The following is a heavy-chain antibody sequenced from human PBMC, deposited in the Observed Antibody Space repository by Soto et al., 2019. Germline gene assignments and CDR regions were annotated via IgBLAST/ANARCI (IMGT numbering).Heavy chain of an antibody. CDR2: IYYSGST. D-gene: IGHD3-22*01. Sequence: SETLSLTCTVSGGSISSSSYYWGWIRQPPGKGLEWIGSIYYSGSTYYNQSLKSRVTISVDTSKNQFSLKLSSVTAADTAVYYCARLGSVVVAAGFDYWGQGTLVTVSS. J-gene: IGHJ4*02. CDR1: GGSISSSSYY. V-gene: IGHV4-39*01. CDR3: ARLGSVVVAAGFDY.